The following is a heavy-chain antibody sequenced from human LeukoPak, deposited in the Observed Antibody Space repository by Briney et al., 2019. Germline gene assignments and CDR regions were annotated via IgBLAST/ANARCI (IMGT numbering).Heavy chain of an antibody. D-gene: IGHD3-16*01. Sequence: GGSLGLSCAASGFTFTTYEMHWVRQAPGKGLEWLSYISTRGTTLYYADSVKGRFTISRDIATNTLYLQMNSLRAEDTAVYYCARRGPGGELDYWGQGTLVTVSS. CDR1: GFTFTTYE. CDR3: ARRGPGGELDY. J-gene: IGHJ4*02. CDR2: ISTRGTTL. V-gene: IGHV3-48*03.